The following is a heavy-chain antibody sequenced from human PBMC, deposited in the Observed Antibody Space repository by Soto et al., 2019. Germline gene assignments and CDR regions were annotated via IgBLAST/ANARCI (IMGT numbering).Heavy chain of an antibody. V-gene: IGHV6-1*01. CDR3: AGPTSLQWYYMDV. CDR2: TYYRSRWYN. J-gene: IGHJ6*03. D-gene: IGHD1-26*01. CDR1: GDSVSSNSAA. Sequence: QVQLQQSGPGLVRPSQTLSLTCAISGDSVSSNSAAWNWIRQSPSRGLEWLGRTYYRSRWYNDYAVSVKSRITVNPVTSKNQFSLHLNTVTPEDTAVYYCAGPTSLQWYYMDVWDKGTTVTVSS.